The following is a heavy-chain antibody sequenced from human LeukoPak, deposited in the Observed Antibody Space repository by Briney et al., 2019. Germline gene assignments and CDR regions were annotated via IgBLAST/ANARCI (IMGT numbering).Heavy chain of an antibody. CDR2: ITYDGSKK. CDR1: GFTFINHA. D-gene: IGHD2-2*02. V-gene: IGHV3-30*04. Sequence: TGGSLRLSCAASGFTFINHAMHWVRQAPGKGLEWVAGITYDGSKKYYPDSVKGRCTISRDNSKKTLFLEMNSLRAEDTAVYYCARGQLQYCDYIDVLGKGTTVTVS. J-gene: IGHJ6*03. CDR3: ARGQLQYCDYIDV.